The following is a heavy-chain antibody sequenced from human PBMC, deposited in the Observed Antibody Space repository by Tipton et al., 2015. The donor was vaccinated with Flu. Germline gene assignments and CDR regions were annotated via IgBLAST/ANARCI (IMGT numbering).Heavy chain of an antibody. J-gene: IGHJ6*02. Sequence: AASGFTVSSNYMSWVRQAPGEGLEWVSVIYSGGSTYYADSVKGRFTISRDNSKNTLYLQMNSLRAEDTAVYYCARGASGYCSSTSCSRARVSGMDVWGQGTTVTVSS. CDR3: ARGASGYCSSTSCSRARVSGMDV. D-gene: IGHD2-2*01. CDR1: GFTVSSNY. CDR2: IYSGGST. V-gene: IGHV3-53*01.